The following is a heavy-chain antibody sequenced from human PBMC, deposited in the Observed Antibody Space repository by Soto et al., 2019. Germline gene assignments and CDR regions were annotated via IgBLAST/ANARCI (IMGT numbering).Heavy chain of an antibody. CDR1: GGSISSGGYY. J-gene: IGHJ4*02. Sequence: QVQLQESGPGLVKPSQTLSLTCTVSGGSISSGGYYWSWIRQHPGKGLEWIGYIYYSRRTYYNPSLKSRVTIAVDTSKNQFPMKRTAVTAADTAVYYCATSVFRWGQVTLVAVSS. CDR3: ATSVFR. V-gene: IGHV4-31*03. D-gene: IGHD3-10*02. CDR2: IYYSRRT.